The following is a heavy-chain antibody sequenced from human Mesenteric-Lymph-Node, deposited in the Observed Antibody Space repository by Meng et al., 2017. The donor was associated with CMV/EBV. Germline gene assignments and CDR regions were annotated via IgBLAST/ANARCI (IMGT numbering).Heavy chain of an antibody. Sequence: GESLKISCAASGFTFSNYWMCWVRQAPGKGLEWVANIHQDGSEKFYVDSVKGRFTISRDNAKKSLYLQMNNLRAEDTAIYYCARVRWELLQGAAHFFFFDYWGQGTLVTVSS. D-gene: IGHD1-26*01. CDR1: GFTFSNYW. CDR3: ARVRWELLQGAAHFFFFDY. J-gene: IGHJ4*02. CDR2: IHQDGSEK. V-gene: IGHV3-7*01.